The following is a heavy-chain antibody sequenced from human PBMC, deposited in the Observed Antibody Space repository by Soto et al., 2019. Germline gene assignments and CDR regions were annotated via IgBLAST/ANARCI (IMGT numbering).Heavy chain of an antibody. CDR1: GGSISSGGYY. D-gene: IGHD3-10*01. CDR2: IYSSGRT. V-gene: IGHV4-31*03. Sequence: QVQLQESGPGLVKPSQTLSLTCTVSGGSISSGGYYWGWIRQHPGKGLEWIGYIYSSGRTYYNPSRKRRVTITVDTSKNQFALKLSSVTAADTAVYYCARGDVARVDRYFYSWGQGTLVTVSS. CDR3: ARGDVARVDRYFYS. J-gene: IGHJ4*02.